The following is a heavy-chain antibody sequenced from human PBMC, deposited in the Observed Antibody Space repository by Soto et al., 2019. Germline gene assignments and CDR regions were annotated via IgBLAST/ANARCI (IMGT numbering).Heavy chain of an antibody. CDR1: GFTFSSYA. J-gene: IGHJ4*02. D-gene: IGHD3-9*01. CDR3: ARGHDILTGAEVYSFDY. CDR2: ISCDGSNK. Sequence: QVQLVESGGGVVQPGRSLRLSCAASGFTFSSYAMHWVRQAPGKGLEWVAVISCDGSNKYHPDFVKGRVTISRDNSKNTLYLQMSSLGAEDTAVYYCARGHDILTGAEVYSFDYWGQGTLVTVSS. V-gene: IGHV3-30-3*01.